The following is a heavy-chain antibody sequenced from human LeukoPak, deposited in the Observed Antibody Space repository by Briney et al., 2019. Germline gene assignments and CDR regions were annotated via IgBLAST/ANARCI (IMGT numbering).Heavy chain of an antibody. CDR3: ARHTVLVVTAAKTNWFDP. CDR1: GGSFSAYY. D-gene: IGHD2-8*02. V-gene: IGHV4-34*01. J-gene: IGHJ5*02. Sequence: PSETLSLTCAVYGGSFSAYYWSWIRQTPGKGLEWIGEINHRGSTNYNPSLKSRVTISVDTSKNQFSLKLSSLTAADTGLYYCARHTVLVVTAAKTNWFDPWGQGTLVTVST. CDR2: INHRGST.